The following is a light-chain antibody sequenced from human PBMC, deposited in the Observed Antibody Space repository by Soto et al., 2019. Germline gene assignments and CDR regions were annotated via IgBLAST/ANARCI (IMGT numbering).Light chain of an antibody. J-gene: IGKJ5*01. Sequence: VLTQSPDTLSLSPGERATVSCRASQSVSRSNLAWYQHKPGQAPRLLIYGTSNRATGIPDRFTGSGSGTDLTLTISSLEPEDFAVYYCEQYGSSPPSITFGQGTRLE. V-gene: IGKV3-20*01. CDR2: GTS. CDR1: QSVSRSN. CDR3: EQYGSSPPSIT.